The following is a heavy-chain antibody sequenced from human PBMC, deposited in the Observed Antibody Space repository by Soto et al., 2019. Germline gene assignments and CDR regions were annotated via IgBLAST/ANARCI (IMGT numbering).Heavy chain of an antibody. CDR1: GGAISGYY. Sequence: SETLSLTCTVSGGAISGYYWTWIRQSAGKGLEWIGCIYSSGGTKYNPSLQSRVTMSLDTSKNQFSLRLSSVTAADTAVYYCARGQRFSDSFDPWGQGTLVTAPQ. CDR2: IYSSGGT. V-gene: IGHV4-4*07. D-gene: IGHD3-3*01. CDR3: ARGQRFSDSFDP. J-gene: IGHJ5*02.